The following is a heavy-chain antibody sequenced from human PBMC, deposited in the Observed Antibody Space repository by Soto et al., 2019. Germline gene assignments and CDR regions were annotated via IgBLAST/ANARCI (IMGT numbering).Heavy chain of an antibody. D-gene: IGHD3-10*01. Sequence: LSETLSLTCTVSCGSVSSGSYYWSWIRQPPGKGLEWIGYIYYSGSTNYNPSLKSRVTISVDTSKNQFSLKLSSVTAADTAVYYCARVGSEDSGSYYILRNWFDPWGQGTLVTVSS. V-gene: IGHV4-61*01. CDR2: IYYSGST. J-gene: IGHJ5*02. CDR1: CGSVSSGSYY. CDR3: ARVGSEDSGSYYILRNWFDP.